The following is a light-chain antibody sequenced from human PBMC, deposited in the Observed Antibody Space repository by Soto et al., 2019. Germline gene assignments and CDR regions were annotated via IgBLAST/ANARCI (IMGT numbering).Light chain of an antibody. CDR3: SSYASSSSYA. Sequence: QSALTQPASVSGSPGQSITISCTGTSSDVGGYNHVSWYQQHPGKAPKLIIFDVRNRPSGVSDRFSASKSGNTASLTISGLQTEDEAVYYCSSYASSSSYAFGTGTKVTVL. J-gene: IGLJ1*01. CDR1: SSDVGGYNH. CDR2: DVR. V-gene: IGLV2-14*03.